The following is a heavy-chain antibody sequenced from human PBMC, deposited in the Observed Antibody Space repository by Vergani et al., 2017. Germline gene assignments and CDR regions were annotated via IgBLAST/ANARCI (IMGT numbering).Heavy chain of an antibody. CDR1: GGSFSGYY. J-gene: IGHJ6*02. CDR2: INHSGST. D-gene: IGHD3-3*01. Sequence: QVQLPQWGAGLLKPSETLSLTCAVYGGSFSGYYWSWIRQPPGKGLEWIGEINHSGSTNYNPSLKSRVTISVDTSKNQFSLKLSSVTAADTAVYYCARDRYYDFWSGYYRSPAYGMDVWGQGTTVTVSS. V-gene: IGHV4-34*01. CDR3: ARDRYYDFWSGYYRSPAYGMDV.